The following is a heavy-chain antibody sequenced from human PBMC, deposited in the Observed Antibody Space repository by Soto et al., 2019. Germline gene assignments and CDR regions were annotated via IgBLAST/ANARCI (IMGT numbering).Heavy chain of an antibody. CDR1: GGSISSSSYY. Sequence: QLQLQESGPGLVKPSETLSFTCTVSGGSISSSSYYWGWIRQPPGKGLEWIGSIYYSGSTYYNPSLKSRVTISVDTSKNQFSLKLSSVTAADTAVYYCARQYLDDYGDYGWFDPWGQGTLVTVSS. D-gene: IGHD4-17*01. J-gene: IGHJ5*02. CDR2: IYYSGST. CDR3: ARQYLDDYGDYGWFDP. V-gene: IGHV4-39*01.